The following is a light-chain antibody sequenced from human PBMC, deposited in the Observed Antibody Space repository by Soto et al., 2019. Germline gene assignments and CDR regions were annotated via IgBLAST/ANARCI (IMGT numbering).Light chain of an antibody. Sequence: EIVLTQSPGTLSLSPWEIATLSCRASQSVKTFLVWYQQRPGQAPRLLIYETSIRASGIPDRFSGSGSGTDFTLTISRLEPEDFAVYWCQQFGTSPYTFGQGTKVDIK. CDR2: ETS. V-gene: IGKV3-20*01. CDR1: QSVKTF. CDR3: QQFGTSPYT. J-gene: IGKJ2*01.